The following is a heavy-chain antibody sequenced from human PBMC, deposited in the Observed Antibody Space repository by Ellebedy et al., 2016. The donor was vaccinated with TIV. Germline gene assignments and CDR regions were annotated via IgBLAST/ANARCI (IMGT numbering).Heavy chain of an antibody. D-gene: IGHD1-1*01. Sequence: GESLKISCAASGFTFSIFGMHWVRQAPGKVLEWVAVIWYDGSKQFYGDSVKGRFTISRDNSKNTLYLQMNSLRAEDTAVYYCAKGTENHYFDYWGQGTLVAVSS. CDR3: AKGTENHYFDY. CDR1: GFTFSIFG. V-gene: IGHV3-33*03. CDR2: IWYDGSKQ. J-gene: IGHJ4*02.